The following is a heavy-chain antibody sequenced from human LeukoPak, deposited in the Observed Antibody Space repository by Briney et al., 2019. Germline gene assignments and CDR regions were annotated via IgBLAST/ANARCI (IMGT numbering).Heavy chain of an antibody. V-gene: IGHV3-53*01. CDR1: GFTVSSNS. CDR3: ARRAGAYSHPYDY. D-gene: IGHD4/OR15-4a*01. CDR2: IYSDNT. J-gene: IGHJ4*02. Sequence: GGTLRLSCTVSGFTVSSNSMSWVRQAPGKGLEWVSFIYSDNTHYSDSVKGRFTISRDNSKNTLYLQMNSLRAEDTAVYYCARRAGAYSHPYDYWGQGTLVTVSS.